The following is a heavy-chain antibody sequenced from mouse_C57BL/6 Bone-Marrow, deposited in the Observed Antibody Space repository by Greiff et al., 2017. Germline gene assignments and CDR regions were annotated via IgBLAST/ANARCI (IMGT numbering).Heavy chain of an antibody. CDR3: ARLRDGYWFAY. CDR2: IHPNSGST. Sequence: QVQLQQPGAELVKPGASVKLSCKASGYTFTSYWMHWVKQRPGQGLEWIGMIHPNSGSTNYNEKLKSKATLTVDKSSSTAYMQISSLTSEDSAVYYCARLRDGYWFAYWGQGTLVTVSA. CDR1: GYTFTSYW. V-gene: IGHV1-64*01. J-gene: IGHJ3*01. D-gene: IGHD2-3*01.